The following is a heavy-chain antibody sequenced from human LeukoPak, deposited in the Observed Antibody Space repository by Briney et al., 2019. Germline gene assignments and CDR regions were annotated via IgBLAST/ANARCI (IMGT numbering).Heavy chain of an antibody. CDR1: GYTFTSYD. D-gene: IGHD2-21*02. CDR3: ARQGGDSGIWYFDL. CDR2: MNPNSGNT. V-gene: IGHV1-8*01. Sequence: ASVKVSRKASGYTFTSYDINWVRQATGQGLEWMGWMNPNSGNTGYAQKFQGRVTMTRNTSISTAYMELSSLRSEDTAVYYCARQGGDSGIWYFDLWGRGTLVTVSS. J-gene: IGHJ2*01.